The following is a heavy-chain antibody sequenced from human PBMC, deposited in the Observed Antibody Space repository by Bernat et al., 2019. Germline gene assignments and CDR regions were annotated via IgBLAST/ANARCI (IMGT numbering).Heavy chain of an antibody. CDR3: ARAPGFGNFPFDY. CDR1: GYCFTNYW. CDR2: IYPGDSDT. J-gene: IGHJ4*02. V-gene: IGHV5-51*01. Sequence: EVQLVQSGAEVKKPGESLKISCKDSGYCFTNYWIAWVRQMPGKGLDWMGTIYPGDSDTRYSPSFQGQVTISADKSISTAYLQWSGLKASDTAMYYCARAPGFGNFPFDYWGQGTLVTVSS. D-gene: IGHD3-3*01.